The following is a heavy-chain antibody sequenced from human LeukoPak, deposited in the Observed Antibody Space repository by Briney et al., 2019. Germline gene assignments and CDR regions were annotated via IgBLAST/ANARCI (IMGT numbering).Heavy chain of an antibody. J-gene: IGHJ4*02. CDR1: GYTFTGYY. D-gene: IGHD4-23*01. CDR3: ALLSDTVVTEDY. CDR2: INPNSGGT. V-gene: IGHV1-2*02. Sequence: GASVKVSCKASGYTFTGYYMHWVRQAPGQGVEWMGWINPNSGGTNYAQKFQGRVTMTRDTSISTAYMELSRLRSDDTAVYYCALLSDTVVTEDYWGQGTLVTVSS.